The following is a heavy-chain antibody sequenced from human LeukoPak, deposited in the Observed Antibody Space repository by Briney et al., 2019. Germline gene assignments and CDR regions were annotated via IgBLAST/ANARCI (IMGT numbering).Heavy chain of an antibody. J-gene: IGHJ6*02. CDR2: ISWNSGSI. CDR3: AKDRRYYYYYGMDV. Sequence: GGSLRLSCAASGFTFDDYAMHWVRQAPGKGLEWVSGISWNSGSIGYADSVKGRFTISRDNAKNSLYLQMNSRRAEDTALYYCAKDRRYYYYYGMDVWGQGTTVTVSS. CDR1: GFTFDDYA. V-gene: IGHV3-9*01.